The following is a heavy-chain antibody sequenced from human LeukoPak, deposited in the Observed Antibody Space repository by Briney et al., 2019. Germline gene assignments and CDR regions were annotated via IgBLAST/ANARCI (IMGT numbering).Heavy chain of an antibody. V-gene: IGHV4-59*01. D-gene: IGHD1-26*01. J-gene: IGHJ2*01. CDR2: IYYSGST. CDR3: ASGSGSYYDWHFDL. CDR1: GGSISSYY. Sequence: SETLSLTCTVSGGSISSYYWSWIRQPPGKGLEWIGYIYYSGSTNYNPSLKSRVTISVDGSKNQFSLKLSSVTAADTAVYYCASGSGSYYDWHFDLWGRGTLVTVSS.